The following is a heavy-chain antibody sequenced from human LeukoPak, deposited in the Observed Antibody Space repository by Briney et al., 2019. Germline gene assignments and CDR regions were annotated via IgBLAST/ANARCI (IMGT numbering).Heavy chain of an antibody. J-gene: IGHJ4*02. Sequence: GGSLRLSCAASGFTFSSYAMSWVRQAPGKGLEWVSAISGSGGSTYYADSVKGRFTISRDNSKNTLYLQILSLRAKDTPVYSCAKGPTFWSGYYLDYWGQGTLVTVSS. CDR3: AKGPTFWSGYYLDY. CDR2: ISGSGGST. D-gene: IGHD3-3*01. CDR1: GFTFSSYA. V-gene: IGHV3-23*01.